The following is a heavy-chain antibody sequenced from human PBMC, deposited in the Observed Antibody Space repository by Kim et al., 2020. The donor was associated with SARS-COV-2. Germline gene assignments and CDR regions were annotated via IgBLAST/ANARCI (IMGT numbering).Heavy chain of an antibody. J-gene: IGHJ5*02. Sequence: ASSVKGRFTISSDNSKNPVYLQMSSLGAEDTAVYYCARESGVVRVDWFDPRGQGTLVTVSS. CDR3: ARESGVVRVDWFDP. D-gene: IGHD3-3*01. V-gene: IGHV3-66*01.